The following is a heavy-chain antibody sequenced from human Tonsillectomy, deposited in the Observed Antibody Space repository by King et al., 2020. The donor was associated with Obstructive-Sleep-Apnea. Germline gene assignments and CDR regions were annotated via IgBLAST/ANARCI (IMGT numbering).Heavy chain of an antibody. CDR2: VNSNSVYI. J-gene: IGHJ4*02. Sequence: VQLVESGGGLVKPGGSPRLSCAASGFTFSTYTMNWVRQAPGKGLEWVSSVNSNSVYIYYADSAKGRFTISRDNAKNSLYLQMNSLRAEDTAVYYCARGAEELGYWGQGTLVTVSS. CDR1: GFTFSTYT. V-gene: IGHV3-21*01. CDR3: ARGAEELGY. D-gene: IGHD1-1*01.